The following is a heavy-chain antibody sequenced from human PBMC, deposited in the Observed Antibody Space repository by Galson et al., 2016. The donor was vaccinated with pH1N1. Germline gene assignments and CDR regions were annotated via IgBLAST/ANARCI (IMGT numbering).Heavy chain of an antibody. J-gene: IGHJ6*03. CDR3: ARAGIVAPGKATPYYYYYYYMDV. CDR2: TSNSDTT. V-gene: IGHV3-48*01. Sequence: LRLSCAASGFSFSNYSMNWVRQAPGKGLEWISYTSNSDTTYNARSVKGRFTISRDNAKRSVYLQMDNLRVEDTAVYYCARAGIVAPGKATPYYYYYYYMDVWGKGTTVTVSS. CDR1: GFSFSNYS. D-gene: IGHD5-12*01.